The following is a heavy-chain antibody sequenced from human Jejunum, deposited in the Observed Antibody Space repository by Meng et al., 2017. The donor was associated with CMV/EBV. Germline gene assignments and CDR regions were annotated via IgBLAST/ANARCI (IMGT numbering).Heavy chain of an antibody. J-gene: IGHJ4*02. V-gene: IGHV4/OR15-8*02. CDR1: W. CDR3: GDPPAGY. Sequence: WCTSVRPPLGGGLEWIGDSLHSGAPRYTPSLNGRLTISRDNSKNQFSLKLTSMTAADMSVYFCGDPPAGYWGQGILVTVSS. CDR2: SLHSGAP.